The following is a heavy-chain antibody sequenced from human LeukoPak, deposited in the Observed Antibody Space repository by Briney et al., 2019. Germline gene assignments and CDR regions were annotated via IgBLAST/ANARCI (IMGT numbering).Heavy chain of an antibody. CDR1: GGSFSGYY. V-gene: IGHV4-34*01. J-gene: IGHJ5*02. Sequence: SETLSLTCAVYGGSFSGYYWSWIRQSPGKGLEWIGEINHSGSTNYNPSLKSRVTISVDTSKNQFSLKLSSVTAADTAVYYCARWSGYYNNWFDPWGQGTLVTVPS. CDR2: INHSGST. D-gene: IGHD3-3*01. CDR3: ARWSGYYNNWFDP.